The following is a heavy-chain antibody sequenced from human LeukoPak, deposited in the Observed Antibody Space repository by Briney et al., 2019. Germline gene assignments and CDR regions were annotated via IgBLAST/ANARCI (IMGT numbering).Heavy chain of an antibody. CDR2: IRYDGSNK. CDR3: ARPGDIVVVPAAFDY. D-gene: IGHD2-2*01. Sequence: GGSLRLSCAASGFTFSSYGMHWVRQAPGKGLEWVAFIRYDGSNKYYADSVKGRFTISRDNSKNTLYLQMNSLRAEDTAVYYCARPGDIVVVPAAFDYWGRGTLVTVSS. CDR1: GFTFSSYG. V-gene: IGHV3-30*02. J-gene: IGHJ4*02.